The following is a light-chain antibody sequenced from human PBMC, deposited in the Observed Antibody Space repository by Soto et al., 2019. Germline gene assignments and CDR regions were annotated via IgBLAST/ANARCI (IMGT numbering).Light chain of an antibody. CDR2: EAS. CDR1: QSLITW. V-gene: IGKV1-5*03. J-gene: IGKJ2*01. Sequence: DIPVTQSPSTLSASVGDRVTITCRASQSLITWLAWYQQKPGKAPKLLIYEASSLESGVPSRFSGSGSGTEFTLTINSLQPDDFATYYCQHYNSYSVTFGQGTKLEIK. CDR3: QHYNSYSVT.